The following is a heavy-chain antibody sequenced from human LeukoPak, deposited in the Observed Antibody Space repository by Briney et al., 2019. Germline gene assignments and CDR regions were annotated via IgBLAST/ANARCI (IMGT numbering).Heavy chain of an antibody. J-gene: IGHJ4*02. CDR1: GYTFTSYG. CDR3: ARGGYYYGSGSYSLLDY. V-gene: IGHV1-18*01. D-gene: IGHD3-10*01. Sequence: ASVKVSCKASGYTFTSYGISWVRQAPGQGLEWMGWTSGYNGNTNYAQKLQGRVTVTADTSTSTAYMELRSLRSDDTAVYYCARGGYYYGSGSYSLLDYWGQGTLVTVSS. CDR2: TSGYNGNT.